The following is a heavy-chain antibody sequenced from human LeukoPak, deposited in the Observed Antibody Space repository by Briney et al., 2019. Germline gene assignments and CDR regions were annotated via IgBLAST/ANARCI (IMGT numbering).Heavy chain of an antibody. J-gene: IGHJ4*02. V-gene: IGHV3-23*01. D-gene: IGHD3-22*01. CDR2: ISGSGGST. CDR1: GFTFSSYA. CDR3: AKCSTMISSKYYFDY. Sequence: GGSLRLSCAASGFTFSSYAMSWVRQAPGKGLEWVSAISGSGGSTYYADSVKGRFTISRDNSKNMLYLQMNSLRAEDTAVYYCAKCSTMISSKYYFDYWGQGTLVTVSS.